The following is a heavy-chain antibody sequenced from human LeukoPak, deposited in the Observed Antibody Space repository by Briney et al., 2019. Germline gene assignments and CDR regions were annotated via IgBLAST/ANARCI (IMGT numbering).Heavy chain of an antibody. CDR2: IHDSGST. CDR3: ARSLTDYSSGWYFDS. Sequence: SETLSLTCTVSGGSIISSTYYWGWIRQPPGKGLEWIGTIHDSGSTYYNPSLKSRVTISVDTSKNQFSLNLTSVTAADTAVYYCARSLTDYSSGWYFDSWGQGTLVTVSS. CDR1: GGSIISSTYY. V-gene: IGHV4-39*01. D-gene: IGHD6-19*01. J-gene: IGHJ4*02.